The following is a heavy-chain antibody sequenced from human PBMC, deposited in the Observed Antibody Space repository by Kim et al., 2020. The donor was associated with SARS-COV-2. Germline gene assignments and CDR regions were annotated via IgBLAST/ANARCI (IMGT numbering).Heavy chain of an antibody. D-gene: IGHD1-26*01. J-gene: IGHJ3*01. CDR2: VSPGGDI. V-gene: IGHV3-66*01. CDR3: AREVGGGGSSSPGGVDV. Sequence: GGSLRLSCAASGFSVIRNYMNWVRQAPGKGLEWVSVVSPGGDIYYADSVKGRFTISRDNSKNTLYLQLSSLGADDTAVYYCAREVGGGGSSSPGGVDVWGHGTTVTVSS. CDR1: GFSVIRNY.